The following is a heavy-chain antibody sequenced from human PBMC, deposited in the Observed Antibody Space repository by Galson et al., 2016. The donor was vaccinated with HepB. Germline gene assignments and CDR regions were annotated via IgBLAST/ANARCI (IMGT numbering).Heavy chain of an antibody. D-gene: IGHD2-8*01. CDR3: ATRELKTVRAYCTNGVCPMAFDI. J-gene: IGHJ3*02. CDR2: IMPIPGTA. Sequence: SVKVSCKASGGTFSSYALSWVRQAPGEGLEWMGGIMPIPGTANYAQKFQGKVTLTADKSTNTAYMELSSLSLEDTATYFCATRELKTVRAYCTNGVCPMAFDIWGQGTMVTVSS. CDR1: GGTFSSYA. V-gene: IGHV1-69*10.